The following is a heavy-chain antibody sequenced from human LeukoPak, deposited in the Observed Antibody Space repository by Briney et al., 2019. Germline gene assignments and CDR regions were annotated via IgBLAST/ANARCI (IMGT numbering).Heavy chain of an antibody. D-gene: IGHD1-26*01. CDR2: ISGSGGST. J-gene: IGHJ4*02. V-gene: IGHV3-23*01. CDR1: GFTFSSYA. Sequence: GGSLRLSCAASGFTFSSYAMSWVRQAPGKGLEWVSAISGSGGSTYYADSVKGRFTISRDNSKNTLYLQMNSLRAEDTAVYHCARNWLAVGAEAFDYWSQGTLVTVSS. CDR3: ARNWLAVGAEAFDY.